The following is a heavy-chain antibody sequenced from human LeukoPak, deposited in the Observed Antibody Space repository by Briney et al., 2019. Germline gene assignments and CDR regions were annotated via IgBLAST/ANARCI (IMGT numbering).Heavy chain of an antibody. J-gene: IGHJ6*02. CDR3: ARHTDRYCSGSNCDVYYFYGLDV. D-gene: IGHD2-15*01. Sequence: GGSLRLSCAASGFTFSGSALHWVRQASGKGLEWVGRIRSKANSYVTAYAASVKGRFTISRDDSENTAYLQMYGLETDDTAVYYCARHTDRYCSGSNCDVYYFYGLDVWGQGTTVTVSS. CDR2: IRSKANSYVT. V-gene: IGHV3-73*01. CDR1: GFTFSGSA.